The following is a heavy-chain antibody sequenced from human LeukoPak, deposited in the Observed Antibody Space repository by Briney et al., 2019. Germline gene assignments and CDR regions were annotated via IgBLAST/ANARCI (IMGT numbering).Heavy chain of an antibody. CDR2: IYFSSSA. CDR1: GGPNRRGGYY. V-gene: IGHV4-31*03. J-gene: IGHJ3*02. CDR3: ARAGWNKNPRGAFDI. Sequence: SETLSLICTFSGGPNRRGGYYCGSIRQHPGKVLEWIRYIYFSSSAYYNPCRKSRVAKTVDTSKYQFSLRLSSVTAAETAVYYCARAGWNKNPRGAFDIWGQVTMVTVSS. D-gene: IGHD3-10*01.